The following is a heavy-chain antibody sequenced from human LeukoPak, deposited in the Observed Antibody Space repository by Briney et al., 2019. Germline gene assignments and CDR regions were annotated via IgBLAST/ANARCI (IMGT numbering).Heavy chain of an antibody. V-gene: IGHV3-53*01. J-gene: IGHJ3*01. CDR1: GFTVSNNY. CDR3: ARDKGSSWSDAFDV. Sequence: GGSLRLSCAASGFTVSNNYMTWVRQAPGKGLEWVSVTYGTGSTSYAASVKGRFTTSRDNSKNTLYLQMNSLRVDDTAVYYCARDKGSSWSDAFDVWGQGTTVTVSS. D-gene: IGHD6-13*01. CDR2: TYGTGST.